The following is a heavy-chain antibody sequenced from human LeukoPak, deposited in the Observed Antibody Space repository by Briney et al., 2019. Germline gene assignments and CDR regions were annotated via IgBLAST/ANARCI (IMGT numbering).Heavy chain of an antibody. CDR3: ARGWNYYDSSGYSLPYYYYMDV. V-gene: IGHV4-61*02. J-gene: IGHJ6*03. D-gene: IGHD3-22*01. Sequence: PSQTLSLTCTGTGGYFSSDSYYRSWIRQPAGKSLEWIRRIYTSGSTNYKPSLKSRVTISVDTSKNQFSLKLSSVTAADTAVYYCARGWNYYDSSGYSLPYYYYMDVWGKGTTVTVSS. CDR2: IYTSGST. CDR1: GGYFSSDSYY.